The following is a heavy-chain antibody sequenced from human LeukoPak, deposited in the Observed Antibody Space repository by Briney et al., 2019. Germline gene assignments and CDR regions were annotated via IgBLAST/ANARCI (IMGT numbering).Heavy chain of an antibody. CDR2: IDPSDSYT. Sequence: GASLQISCQGSGSSFTSYWISWVRQVPGKGLEWMGRIDPSDSYTNYSPSFQGHVTISADKSISTAYLQWSSLKASDTAMYYCASIDFWSGYGYYYYGMDVWGQGTTVTVSS. CDR1: GSSFTSYW. CDR3: ASIDFWSGYGYYYYGMDV. J-gene: IGHJ6*02. D-gene: IGHD3-3*01. V-gene: IGHV5-10-1*01.